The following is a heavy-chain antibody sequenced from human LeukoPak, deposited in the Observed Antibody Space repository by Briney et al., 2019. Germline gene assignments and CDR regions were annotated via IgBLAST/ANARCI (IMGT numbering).Heavy chain of an antibody. Sequence: SETLSLTCAVYGGSFSGYYWSWIRQPPGKGLEWIGEINHGGSTNYNPSLKSRVTISVDTSKNQFSLKLSSVTAADTAVYYCARPSGVGYCTNGVCPLDYWGQGTLVTVSS. CDR3: ARPSGVGYCTNGVCPLDY. V-gene: IGHV4-34*01. CDR1: GGSFSGYY. J-gene: IGHJ4*02. D-gene: IGHD2-8*01. CDR2: INHGGST.